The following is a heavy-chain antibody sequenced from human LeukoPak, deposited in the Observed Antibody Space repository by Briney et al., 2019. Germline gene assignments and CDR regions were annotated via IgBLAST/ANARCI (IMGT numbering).Heavy chain of an antibody. V-gene: IGHV3-11*01. CDR3: ARGQYRLLWFGELSNTD. Sequence: AGGSLRLSCAASGFTFSDYYMSWIRQAPGKGLEWVSYISSSGNTIYYADSVKGRFTISRDNAKNSLYLQMNSLRAEDTAVYYCARGQYRLLWFGELSNTDWGQGTLVTVSS. J-gene: IGHJ4*02. D-gene: IGHD3-10*01. CDR1: GFTFSDYY. CDR2: ISSSGNTI.